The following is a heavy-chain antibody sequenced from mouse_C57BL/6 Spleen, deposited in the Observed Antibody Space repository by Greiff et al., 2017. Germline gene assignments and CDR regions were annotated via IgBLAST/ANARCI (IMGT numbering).Heavy chain of an antibody. V-gene: IGHV3-6*01. Sequence: EVQLVESGPGLVKPSQSLSLTCPVSGYSITSGYYWNWIRQFPGNKLEWMGYMSYDGSNNYNPSLKNRISITRDTSKNQFFLKLNSVTTEDTATYYCAMGDYGYYFDYWGQGTTLTVSS. J-gene: IGHJ2*01. CDR2: MSYDGSN. CDR1: GYSITSGYY. D-gene: IGHD2-4*01. CDR3: AMGDYGYYFDY.